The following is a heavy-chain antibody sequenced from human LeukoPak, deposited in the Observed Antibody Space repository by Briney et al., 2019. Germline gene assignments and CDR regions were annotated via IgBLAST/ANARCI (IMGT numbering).Heavy chain of an antibody. CDR1: GGTSSSYA. CDR3: AKDLGADY. Sequence: SVKVSCKASGGTSSSYAISWVRQAPGQGLEWMGGIIPIFGTANYAQKFQGRVTMTTDTSTSTAYMELRSLRSDDTAVYYCAKDLGADYWGQGTLVTVSS. CDR2: IIPIFGTA. J-gene: IGHJ4*02. V-gene: IGHV1-69*05.